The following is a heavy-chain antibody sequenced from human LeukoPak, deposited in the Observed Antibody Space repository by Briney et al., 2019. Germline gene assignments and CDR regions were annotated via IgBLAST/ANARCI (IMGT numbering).Heavy chain of an antibody. CDR1: GFTFSSYE. D-gene: IGHD4-17*01. V-gene: IGHV3-48*03. CDR3: ARESRSRPPDAFDI. J-gene: IGHJ3*02. CDR2: ISSSGSTI. Sequence: PGGSLRLSCAASGFTFSSYEMNWVRQAPGKGLEWVSYISSSGSTIYYADSVKGRFTISRDNAKNSLYLQMNSLRAEDTAVYYCARESRSRPPDAFDIWGQGTRVTVSS.